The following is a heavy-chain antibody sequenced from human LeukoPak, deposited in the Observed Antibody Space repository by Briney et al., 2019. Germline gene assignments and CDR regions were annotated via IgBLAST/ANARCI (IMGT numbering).Heavy chain of an antibody. CDR2: IYSGGST. D-gene: IGHD3-22*01. CDR3: ARVSFSSSGS. V-gene: IGHV3-53*04. J-gene: IGHJ5*02. Sequence: GGSLRLSCAASGFTVSSNYMSWVRQAPGKGMEWVSVIYSGGSTYYADSVKGRFTISRHNSKNTLYLQMNSLRAEDTAVYYCARVSFSSSGSWGQGTLVTVSS. CDR1: GFTVSSNY.